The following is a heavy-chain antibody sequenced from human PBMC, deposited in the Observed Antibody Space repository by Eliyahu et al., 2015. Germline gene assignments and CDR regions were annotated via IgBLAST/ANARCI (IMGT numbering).Heavy chain of an antibody. J-gene: IGHJ4*02. CDR1: GFTFSLYW. D-gene: IGHD3-10*01. CDR2: INSDGTIR. Sequence: EDHLXQSGGGVXXPGGSLRXSCAASGFTFSLYWMHWLRQGPGKGLVWVSRINSDGTIRDYADSVKGRFTISRDNAKNTLFLHLNSLRVEDMAVYYCVRSRGEGFDFWGQGTLVTVSS. CDR3: VRSRGEGFDF. V-gene: IGHV3-74*01.